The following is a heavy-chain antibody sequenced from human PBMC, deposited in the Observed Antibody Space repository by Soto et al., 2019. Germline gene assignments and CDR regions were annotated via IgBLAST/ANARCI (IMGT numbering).Heavy chain of an antibody. V-gene: IGHV4-31*03. CDR3: ARGSKSSSPRGGAFDI. CDR2: IYYSGST. J-gene: IGHJ3*02. CDR1: GGSISSGGYY. D-gene: IGHD6-6*01. Sequence: PSETLSLTCTVSGGSISSGGYYWSWIRQHPGKGLEWIGYIYYSGSTYYNPSLKSRVTISVDTSKNQFSLKLSSVTAADTAVYYCARGSKSSSPRGGAFDIWGQGTMVTVSS.